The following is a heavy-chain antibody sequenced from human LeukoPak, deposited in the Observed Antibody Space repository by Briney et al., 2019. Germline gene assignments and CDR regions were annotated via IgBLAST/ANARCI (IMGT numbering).Heavy chain of an antibody. V-gene: IGHV1-2*02. CDR3: ARMYYYDTGDAFDI. D-gene: IGHD3-22*01. Sequence: ASVKVSCKASGYTFTGYYMHWVRQAPGQGLEWMVWINPNSGGTNYAQKFQGRVTMTRDTSISTAYMELSRLRSDDTAVYYCARMYYYDTGDAFDIWGQGTMVTVSS. CDR2: INPNSGGT. J-gene: IGHJ3*02. CDR1: GYTFTGYY.